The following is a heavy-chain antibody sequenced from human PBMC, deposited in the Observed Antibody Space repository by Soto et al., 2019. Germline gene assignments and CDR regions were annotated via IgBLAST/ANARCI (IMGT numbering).Heavy chain of an antibody. V-gene: IGHV4-59*01. CDR3: AREALACSSTSCELDY. Sequence: SETLSLTCTVSGGSISSYYWSWIRQPPGKGLEWIGYIYYSGSTNYNPSLKSRVTISVDTSKNQFSLKLSSVTAADTAVYYCAREALACSSTSCELDYWGQGTLVTVSS. D-gene: IGHD2-2*01. CDR1: GGSISSYY. J-gene: IGHJ4*02. CDR2: IYYSGST.